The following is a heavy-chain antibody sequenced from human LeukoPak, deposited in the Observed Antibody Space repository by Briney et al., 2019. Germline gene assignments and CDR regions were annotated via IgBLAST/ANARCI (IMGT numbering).Heavy chain of an antibody. J-gene: IGHJ5*02. CDR2: IYHSGST. CDR1: GGSISSGGYY. Sequence: SQTLSLTCTVSGGSISSGGYYWSWIRQPPGKGLEWIGYIYHSGSTYYNPSLKSRVTISVDRSKNQFSLKLSSVTAADTAVYYCARDEVVPAAAPQPWGQGTLVTVSS. CDR3: ARDEVVPAAAPQP. V-gene: IGHV4-30-2*01. D-gene: IGHD2-2*01.